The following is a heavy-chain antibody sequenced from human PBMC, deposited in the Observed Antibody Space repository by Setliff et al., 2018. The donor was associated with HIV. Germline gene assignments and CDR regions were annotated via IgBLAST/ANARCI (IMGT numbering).Heavy chain of an antibody. CDR3: AREGIERYQYYNFWSGYYTPDY. D-gene: IGHD3-3*01. J-gene: IGHJ4*02. Sequence: ASVKVSCKASGYTFTSYGISWVRQAPGQGLEWMGWISAYNGNTNYAQKLQGRVTMTTGTSTSTAYMELRSLRSDDTAVYYCAREGIERYQYYNFWSGYYTPDYWGQGTLVTVSS. CDR1: GYTFTSYG. V-gene: IGHV1-18*01. CDR2: ISAYNGNT.